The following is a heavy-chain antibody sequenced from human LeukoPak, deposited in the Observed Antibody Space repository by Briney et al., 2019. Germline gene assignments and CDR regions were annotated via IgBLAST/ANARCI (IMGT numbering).Heavy chain of an antibody. CDR3: ARRSVTRWYYSD. V-gene: IGHV4-4*09. CDR1: GGSISSYY. CDR2: ISPTGGT. Sequence: SETLSLTCSVSGGSISSYYWSWIRQPPGKGLEWIGYISPTGGTNYNPSLTGRGTVSVDTSKNLFSLILHPVPAADTAVYFCARRSVTRWYYSDWGQGTLVTVSS. D-gene: IGHD3-10*01. J-gene: IGHJ4*02.